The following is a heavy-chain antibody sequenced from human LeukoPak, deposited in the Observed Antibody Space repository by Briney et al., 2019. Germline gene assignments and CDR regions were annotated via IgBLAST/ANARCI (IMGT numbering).Heavy chain of an antibody. V-gene: IGHV1-2*02. CDR2: INPNTGDT. CDR1: GYTFTGQY. D-gene: IGHD6-6*01. J-gene: IGHJ4*02. Sequence: ASVKVSCKAYGYTFTGQYMHWVRQAPGQGLEWMGWINPNTGDTNYAQKFQGRVTMTRDTAISTAYLELSRLAYDDTAVYYCASYPRYISSPPFDYWGQGTLVTVSS. CDR3: ASYPRYISSPPFDY.